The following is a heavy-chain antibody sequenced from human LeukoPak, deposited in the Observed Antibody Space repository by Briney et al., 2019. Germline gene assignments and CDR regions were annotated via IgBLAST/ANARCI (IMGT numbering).Heavy chain of an antibody. J-gene: IGHJ4*02. V-gene: IGHV3-21*01. CDR1: GFTFTSYN. Sequence: GGSLRLSCAASGFTFTSYNMDWVRQAPGKGLEWLSSISSISNYIYYAESVKGRFTISIDNAKNLLYLQMDSLRAEDMAIYYCARGGLQSQRLDLLDSWGQGVLVTVSS. CDR3: ARGGLQSQRLDLLDS. D-gene: IGHD6-25*01. CDR2: ISSISNYI.